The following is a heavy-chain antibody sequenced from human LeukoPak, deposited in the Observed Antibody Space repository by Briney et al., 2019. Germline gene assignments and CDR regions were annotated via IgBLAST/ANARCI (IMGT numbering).Heavy chain of an antibody. J-gene: IGHJ5*02. V-gene: IGHV4-61*02. CDR1: GGSISSGSYY. Sequence: SETLSLTCTVSGGSISSGSYYWSWIRQTAGKGLEWIGRIYTSGSTNYNPSLKSRVTISVDTSKNQFSLKLSSVTAADTAVYYCAVPWGDCSSTSCYTGTWGQGTLVTVSS. CDR2: IYTSGST. CDR3: AVPWGDCSSTSCYTGT. D-gene: IGHD2-2*02.